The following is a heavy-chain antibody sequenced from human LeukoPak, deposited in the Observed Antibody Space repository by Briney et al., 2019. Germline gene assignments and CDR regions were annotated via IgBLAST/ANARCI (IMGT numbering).Heavy chain of an antibody. CDR2: INPSGGGT. J-gene: IGHJ3*02. CDR1: GYTYTTYY. Sequence: GASVKVSCKASGYTYTTYYIHWVRQAPGQGLEWMGIINPSGGGTSYAQKFQGRVTMTRDTSTITVYMELSSLRSEDTAVYYCARAIERFGESPDAFDIWGQGTMVTVSS. V-gene: IGHV1-46*01. CDR3: ARAIERFGESPDAFDI. D-gene: IGHD3-10*01.